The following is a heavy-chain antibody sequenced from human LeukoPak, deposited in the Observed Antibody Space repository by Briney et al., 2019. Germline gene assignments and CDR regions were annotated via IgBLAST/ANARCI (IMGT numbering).Heavy chain of an antibody. D-gene: IGHD6-19*01. CDR3: AREVWNSRDTSGPLDP. V-gene: IGHV1-18*01. J-gene: IGHJ5*02. CDR1: GYTFTSYG. Sequence: ASVTVSFTASGYTFTSYGITWVRQAPGQGLEWMGWISAYNGNTNYAQTFQGRVTMTTETSTSTAYMELRSLRSDDTAVYYCAREVWNSRDTSGPLDPWGQGTLVIVSS. CDR2: ISAYNGNT.